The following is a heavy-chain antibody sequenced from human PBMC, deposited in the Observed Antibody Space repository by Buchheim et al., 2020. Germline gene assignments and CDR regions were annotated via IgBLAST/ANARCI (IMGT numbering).Heavy chain of an antibody. J-gene: IGHJ6*02. V-gene: IGHV4-30-4*01. Sequence: QVQLQESGPGLVKPSQTLSLTCTVSGGSISSGDYYWSWIRQPPGKGLEWLGEINHRGSTNYNPSLKSRVTISVDTSKNQFSLRLSSVTAADTAVYYCARGERRGGYSYRYYYGMDAWGQGTT. D-gene: IGHD5-18*01. CDR1: GGSISSGDYY. CDR2: INHRGST. CDR3: ARGERRGGYSYRYYYGMDA.